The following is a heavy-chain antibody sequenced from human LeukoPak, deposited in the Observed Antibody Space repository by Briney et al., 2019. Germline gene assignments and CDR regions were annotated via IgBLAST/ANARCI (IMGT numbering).Heavy chain of an antibody. CDR2: IYYSGST. CDR3: ARGSSSWYRFAYFDY. CDR1: GGSISSYY. D-gene: IGHD6-13*01. Sequence: SETLSLTCTVSGGSISSYYWSWIRQPPGKGLEWIGYIYYSGSTNYNPSLKSRVTISVDTSKNQFSLKLSSVTAADTAVYYCARGSSSWYRFAYFDYWGQGTLVTVSP. V-gene: IGHV4-59*08. J-gene: IGHJ4*02.